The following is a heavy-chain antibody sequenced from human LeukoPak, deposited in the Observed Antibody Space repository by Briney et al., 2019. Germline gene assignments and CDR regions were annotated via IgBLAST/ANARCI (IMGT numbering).Heavy chain of an antibody. Sequence: SETLSLTCTVSGGSISYYYWTWIRQSPGKGLEWIGQIYYTGSTYYNPSLKRRVTISVDTSRNQFSLNLTSVTAAGTAVYYCARGGTYNDILSFDPWGQGTLVTVSS. J-gene: IGHJ5*02. CDR2: IYYTGST. D-gene: IGHD3-9*01. CDR1: GGSISYYY. CDR3: ARGGTYNDILSFDP. V-gene: IGHV4-59*01.